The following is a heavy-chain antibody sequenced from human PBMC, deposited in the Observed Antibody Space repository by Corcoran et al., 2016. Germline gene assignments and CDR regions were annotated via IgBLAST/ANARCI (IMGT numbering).Heavy chain of an antibody. J-gene: IGHJ4*02. CDR2: ISSNSGTL. CDR1: GFAFSTYS. Sequence: EVQLVESGGGLVQPGGSLRLSCAASGFAFSTYSMNWVRQAPGKGLEWISYISSNSGTLYYADSVKGRFTLSRDNAKNSLYLQMNSLRDEDTAVYYCARKVTPSQQLFDYWGQGTLVTVSP. CDR3: ARKVTPSQQLFDY. V-gene: IGHV3-48*02. D-gene: IGHD6-13*01.